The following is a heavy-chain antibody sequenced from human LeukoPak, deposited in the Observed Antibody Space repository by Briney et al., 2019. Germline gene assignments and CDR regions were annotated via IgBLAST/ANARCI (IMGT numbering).Heavy chain of an antibody. Sequence: GGSLRLSCAASGFTVSSNYMSWVRQAPGKGLEWVSVIYSGGSTYYADSVKGRFTISRDNSKNTLYLQMNSLRAEDTAVYYCAKLFVATISGFDYWGQGTLVTVSS. J-gene: IGHJ4*02. CDR2: IYSGGST. CDR3: AKLFVATISGFDY. D-gene: IGHD5-12*01. CDR1: GFTVSSNY. V-gene: IGHV3-53*01.